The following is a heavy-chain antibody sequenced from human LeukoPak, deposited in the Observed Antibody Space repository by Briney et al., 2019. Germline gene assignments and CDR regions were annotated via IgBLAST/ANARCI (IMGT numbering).Heavy chain of an antibody. J-gene: IGHJ5*02. D-gene: IGHD6-19*01. CDR2: ISSTNGHT. CDR3: ARDRDSSGLYGGADL. V-gene: IGHV3-21*03. Sequence: KTGGSPRLSCAASGFSFSFSNMNWVRQAPGKGLEWVLYISSTNGHTYYADSVNGRFTISRDTAKNSLYLQMNSLRVEDTAIYFCARDRDSSGLYGGADLWGQGVLVTVSA. CDR1: GFSFSFSN.